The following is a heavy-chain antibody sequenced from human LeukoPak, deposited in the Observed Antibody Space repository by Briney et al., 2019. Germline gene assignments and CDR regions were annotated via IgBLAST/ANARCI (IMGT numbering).Heavy chain of an antibody. Sequence: SETLSLTCTVSGGSMTSYYWTWIRQPPGKGLEWIGYIYHNGDTNYNPSLKSRVTISVDTSKNQFPLKLSSVTAADTAVYYCARVWRSSSSPYFFDYWGQGTLVTVSS. CDR2: IYHNGDT. V-gene: IGHV4-59*01. J-gene: IGHJ4*02. CDR1: GGSMTSYY. CDR3: ARVWRSSSSPYFFDY. D-gene: IGHD6-13*01.